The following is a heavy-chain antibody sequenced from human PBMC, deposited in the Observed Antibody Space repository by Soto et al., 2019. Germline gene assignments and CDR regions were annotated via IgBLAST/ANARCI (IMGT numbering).Heavy chain of an antibody. V-gene: IGHV4-59*08. CDR1: GGSISSYY. Sequence: SETLSLTCTVSGGSISSYYWSWIRQPPGKGLEWIGYIYYSGSTNYSPSLKSRVTISVDTSKNQFSLKLSSVTAADTAAYYCARHFPYGDYVGYMDVRGKGTTVTVSS. D-gene: IGHD4-17*01. CDR2: IYYSGST. J-gene: IGHJ6*03. CDR3: ARHFPYGDYVGYMDV.